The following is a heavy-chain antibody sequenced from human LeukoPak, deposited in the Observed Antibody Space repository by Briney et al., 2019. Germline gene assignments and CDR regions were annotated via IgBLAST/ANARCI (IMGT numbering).Heavy chain of an antibody. D-gene: IGHD3-10*01. CDR3: ASVGVDGVRGVIGFDY. Sequence: SETLSLTCTVSGGSISSYYWSWIRQPAGKGLEWIGRIYTSGSTNYNPSLKSRVTMSVDTSKNQFSLKLSSVTAADTAVYYCASVGVDGVRGVIGFDYWGQGTLVTVSS. CDR1: GGSISSYY. V-gene: IGHV4-4*07. CDR2: IYTSGST. J-gene: IGHJ4*02.